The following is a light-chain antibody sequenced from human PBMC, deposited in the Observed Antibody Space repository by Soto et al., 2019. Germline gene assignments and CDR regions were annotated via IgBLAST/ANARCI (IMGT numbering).Light chain of an antibody. V-gene: IGKV3-11*01. Sequence: EIVLTQSPGTLSLSPGERATLSCRASQSVSSYLAWYQQKPGQAPRLLIYDASNRATGIPARFSGSGSGTDFTLTISSLEPEDFAVYYCQLRNNWPPSITFGQGTRLEIK. CDR3: QLRNNWPPSIT. CDR1: QSVSSY. CDR2: DAS. J-gene: IGKJ5*01.